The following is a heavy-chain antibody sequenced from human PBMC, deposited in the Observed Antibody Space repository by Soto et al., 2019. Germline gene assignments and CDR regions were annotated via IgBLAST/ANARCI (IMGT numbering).Heavy chain of an antibody. CDR3: AREASHYFDY. CDR1: GYTFTNYG. CDR2: ISGYNGNT. V-gene: IGHV1-18*01. J-gene: IGHJ4*02. Sequence: QVPLVQSGAEVKKPGASVKVSCKASGYTFTNYGISWVRQAPGQGLEWMGWISGYNGNTNYAQKFQGRVTMTTDTSTSTAYLDLRSLRSDDTAVYYCAREASHYFDYWGQGTLVTVSS.